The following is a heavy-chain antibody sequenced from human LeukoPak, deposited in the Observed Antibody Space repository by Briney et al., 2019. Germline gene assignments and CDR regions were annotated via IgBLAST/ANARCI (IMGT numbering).Heavy chain of an antibody. Sequence: GGSLRLSCVASGFTFKSYAMNWVRQTPGKGLEWVSGITNGGTAHYGDSVKGRFTISRDNSKSTLYLQMNTLSAEDTAVYYCAKGYFGSGCYYNPYFDYWGQGTLVTVSS. V-gene: IGHV3-23*01. CDR2: ITNGGTA. J-gene: IGHJ4*02. CDR1: GFTFKSYA. D-gene: IGHD3-10*01. CDR3: AKGYFGSGCYYNPYFDY.